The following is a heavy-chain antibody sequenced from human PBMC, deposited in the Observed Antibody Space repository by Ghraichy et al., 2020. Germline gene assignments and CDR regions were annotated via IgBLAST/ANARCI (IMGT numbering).Heavy chain of an antibody. CDR3: ARDRDYYDSSGLPDY. D-gene: IGHD3-22*01. CDR1: GYSISSGYY. Sequence: TLSLTCTVSGYSISSGYYWGWIRQPPGKGLEWIGSIYHSGSTYYNPSLKSRVTISVDTSKNQFSLKLSSVTAADTAVYYCARDRDYYDSSGLPDYWGQGTLVTVSS. J-gene: IGHJ4*02. V-gene: IGHV4-38-2*02. CDR2: IYHSGST.